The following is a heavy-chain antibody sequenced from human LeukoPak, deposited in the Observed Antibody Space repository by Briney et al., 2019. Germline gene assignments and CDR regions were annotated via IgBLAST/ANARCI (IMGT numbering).Heavy chain of an antibody. CDR3: ARHTRYYDSIGYLGT. Sequence: TSETLSLTCTVSGGSISSSSYYWGWIRQPPGKGLEWIGSIYYSGSTYYNPSLKSRVTISVDTSKNQFSLKLSSVTAADTAVYCCARHTRYYDSIGYLGTWGQGTLVTVSP. V-gene: IGHV4-39*01. CDR1: GGSISSSSYY. D-gene: IGHD3-22*01. CDR2: IYYSGST. J-gene: IGHJ5*02.